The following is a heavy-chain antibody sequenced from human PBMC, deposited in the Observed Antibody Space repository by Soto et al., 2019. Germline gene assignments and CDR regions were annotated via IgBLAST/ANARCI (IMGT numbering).Heavy chain of an antibody. CDR3: ATGYCSGGSCPVSLDV. CDR2: FGPEDGET. Sequence: QAQLVQSGAEVKKPGASVKVSCKVSGYTLTGFSMHWVRQAPGKGLEWMGGFGPEDGETIYAQKCQGRVTMTEDTSTDTAYMELSSLRSEDTAVYYCATGYCSGGSCPVSLDVWGKGTTVTVSS. D-gene: IGHD2-15*01. J-gene: IGHJ6*04. CDR1: GYTLTGFS. V-gene: IGHV1-24*01.